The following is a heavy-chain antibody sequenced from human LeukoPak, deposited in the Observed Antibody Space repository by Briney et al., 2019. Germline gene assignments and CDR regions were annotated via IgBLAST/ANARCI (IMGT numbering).Heavy chain of an antibody. CDR1: GFTFSSYW. J-gene: IGHJ4*02. CDR3: AREWKWLRLTQFDY. D-gene: IGHD5-12*01. CDR2: IKQDGSEK. Sequence: GGSLRLSCAASGFTFSSYWMSWVRQAPGKGLEWVANIKQDGSEKYYVDSVKGRFTISRDNAKNSLYLQMNSLRAEDTAVYYCAREWKWLRLTQFDYWGQGTLVTVSS. V-gene: IGHV3-7*01.